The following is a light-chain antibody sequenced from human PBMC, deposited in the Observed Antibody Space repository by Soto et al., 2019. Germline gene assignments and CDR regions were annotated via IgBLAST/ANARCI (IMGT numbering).Light chain of an antibody. CDR3: QQYRTSPPMYT. CDR2: LAS. V-gene: IGKV3-20*01. CDR1: QAVNTR. J-gene: IGKJ2*01. Sequence: EIVLTQSPATLSSFPGDRVTLSCRASQAVNTRLAWYQHRPGQAPRLLIYLASNRATGIPDRFSGSGSGTDFTLTISRLEPEDFAVYYCQQYRTSPPMYTFGQGTKVDIK.